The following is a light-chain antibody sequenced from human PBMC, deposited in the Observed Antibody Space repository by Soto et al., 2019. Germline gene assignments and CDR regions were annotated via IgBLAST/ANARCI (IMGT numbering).Light chain of an antibody. CDR2: GAS. J-gene: IGKJ4*01. V-gene: IGKV3-20*01. CDR3: QQYRTLPLT. CDR1: QSVSSSY. Sequence: EVVLTQSPASLSLSPGESATLSCRTSQSVSSSYLAWYQQKPGQAPRLLIYGASFKAPGIPDRFSGSGFGTDVTLSISRLEPEDFAVYYRQQYRTLPLTFGGGTRVESK.